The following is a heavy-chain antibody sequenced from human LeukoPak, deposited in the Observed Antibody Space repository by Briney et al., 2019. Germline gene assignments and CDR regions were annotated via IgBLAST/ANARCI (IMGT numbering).Heavy chain of an antibody. J-gene: IGHJ6*03. V-gene: IGHV7-4-1*02. Sequence: ASVKVSCKASGYTFTSYAMNWVRQAPGQGLEWMGWINTNTGNPTYAQGFTGRFVFSLDTSVSTAYLQISSLKAEDTAVYYCARDLRRAARIYYYYMDVWGKGTTVTVSS. CDR3: ARDLRRAARIYYYYMDV. CDR1: GYTFTSYA. D-gene: IGHD6-6*01. CDR2: INTNTGNP.